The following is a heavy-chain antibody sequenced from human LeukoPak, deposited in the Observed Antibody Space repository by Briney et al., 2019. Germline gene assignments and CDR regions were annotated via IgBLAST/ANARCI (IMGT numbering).Heavy chain of an antibody. CDR3: ASVRQPDNWFVP. V-gene: IGHV1-69*05. Sequence: WASVKVSCKASGGTFSRYAISWVRQAPGQGLEWMGGIIPIFGTANYAQKFQGRVTITTDESTSTAYMELSSLRSEDTAVYYCASVRQPDNWFVPWGQGTLVTVSS. CDR2: IIPIFGTA. CDR1: GGTFSRYA. J-gene: IGHJ5*02.